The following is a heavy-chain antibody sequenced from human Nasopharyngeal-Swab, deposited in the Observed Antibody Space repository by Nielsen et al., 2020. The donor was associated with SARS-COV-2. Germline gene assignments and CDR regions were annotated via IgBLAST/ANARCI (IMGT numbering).Heavy chain of an antibody. Sequence: ESLKISCAASGFTVSSNYMSWVRQAPGKGLEWVSVIYSGGSTYYADSVKGRFTISRDNSKNTLYLQMNGLRAEDTAVYYCAREGIFHWFDPWGQGTLVTVSS. CDR1: GFTVSSNY. CDR3: AREGIFHWFDP. J-gene: IGHJ5*02. D-gene: IGHD3-10*01. V-gene: IGHV3-53*01. CDR2: IYSGGST.